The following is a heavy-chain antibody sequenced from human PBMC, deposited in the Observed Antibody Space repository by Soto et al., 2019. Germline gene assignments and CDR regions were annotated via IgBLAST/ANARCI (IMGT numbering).Heavy chain of an antibody. CDR2: IIPIFGTA. V-gene: IGHV1-69*13. D-gene: IGHD3-22*01. Sequence: SVKVSCKAAGGTFSSYAISWVRQAPGQGLEWMGGIIPIFGTANYAQKFQGRVTITADESTSTAYMELSSLRSEDMAVYYCARDLGYYDSSGYYAWGQGTLVTVSS. CDR3: ARDLGYYDSSGYYA. J-gene: IGHJ5*02. CDR1: GGTFSSYA.